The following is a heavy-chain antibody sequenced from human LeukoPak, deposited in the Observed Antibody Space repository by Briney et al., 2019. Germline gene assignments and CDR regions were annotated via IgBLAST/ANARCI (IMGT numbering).Heavy chain of an antibody. J-gene: IGHJ4*02. CDR3: TTGNWGPY. D-gene: IGHD7-27*01. Sequence: GGSLRLSCAASGFTFSNAWMSWVRQPPGKGREWVGRIKSKTDGGTTDYGAPVKGRFAISRDDSKNTMYLHMNSLRTEDTAVYYCTTGNWGPYWGQGTLVTVSS. CDR2: IKSKTDGGTT. V-gene: IGHV3-15*01. CDR1: GFTFSNAW.